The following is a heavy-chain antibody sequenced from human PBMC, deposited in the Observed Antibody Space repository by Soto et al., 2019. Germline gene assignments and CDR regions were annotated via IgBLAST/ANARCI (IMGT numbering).Heavy chain of an antibody. Sequence: QVQLVQSGAEVKKPGSSVKVSCKASGGTFSSYAISWVRQAPGQGLEWMGGIIPIFATANDAQKFQGRGTSTADESTSRAYMELSSLSSEDTAVYYCARDKASGYSSSWSNFDYWGQGTLVTVSS. CDR2: IIPIFATA. V-gene: IGHV1-69*01. J-gene: IGHJ4*02. CDR1: GGTFSSYA. D-gene: IGHD6-13*01. CDR3: ARDKASGYSSSWSNFDY.